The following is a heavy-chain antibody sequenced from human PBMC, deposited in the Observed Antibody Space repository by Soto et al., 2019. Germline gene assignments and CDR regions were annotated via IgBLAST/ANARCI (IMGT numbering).Heavy chain of an antibody. CDR3: ARDASNRIAAAGTSGYYYYYGMDV. J-gene: IGHJ6*02. CDR1: GYTFTGYY. CDR2: INPNSGGT. D-gene: IGHD6-13*01. Sequence: EASVKVSCKASGYTFTGYYMHWVRQAPGQGLEWMGWINPNSGGTNYAQKFQGWVTMTRDTSISTAYMELSRLRSDDTAVYYCARDASNRIAAAGTSGYYYYYGMDVWGQGTTVTVSS. V-gene: IGHV1-2*04.